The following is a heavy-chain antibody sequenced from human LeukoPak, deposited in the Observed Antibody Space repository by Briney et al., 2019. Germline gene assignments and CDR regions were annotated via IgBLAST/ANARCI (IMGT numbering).Heavy chain of an antibody. D-gene: IGHD3-22*01. Sequence: GGSLRLSCAASGFTFSKYGMSWVRQAPGKGLEWVSGIGVGGTTYYADSVKGRFTISRDTSKNTLYLQMNSLRAEDTAVYYCAKAQGYYDCWGQGTLDTVSS. V-gene: IGHV3-23*01. CDR1: GFTFSKYG. CDR2: IGVGGTT. J-gene: IGHJ4*02. CDR3: AKAQGYYDC.